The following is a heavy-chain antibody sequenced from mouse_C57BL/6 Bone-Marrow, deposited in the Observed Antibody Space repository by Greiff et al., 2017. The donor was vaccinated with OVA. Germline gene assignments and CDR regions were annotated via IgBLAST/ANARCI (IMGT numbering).Heavy chain of an antibody. Sequence: QVQLQQPGAELVMPGASVKLSCKASGYTFTSYWMHWVKQRPGQGLEWIGEIDPSDSYTNYNQKFKGKSTLTVDKSSSTAYMQLSSLTSEDSAVYYCAREGRLRPNFDYWGQGTTLTVSS. CDR2: IDPSDSYT. J-gene: IGHJ2*01. CDR1: GYTFTSYW. CDR3: AREGRLRPNFDY. V-gene: IGHV1-69*01. D-gene: IGHD2-4*01.